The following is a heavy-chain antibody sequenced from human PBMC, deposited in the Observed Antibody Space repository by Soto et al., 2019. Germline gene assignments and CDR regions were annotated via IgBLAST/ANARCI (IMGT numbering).Heavy chain of an antibody. CDR3: SRRAPEGFDP. CDR1: GGSIATSSYF. V-gene: IGHV4-39*02. CDR2: IDYRGTI. Sequence: SETLSLTXTVSGGSIATSSYFWAWIRRPPGKGLEWIGSIDYRGTIYNNPSLKSRVTISVDTSKSHFSLKLDSVTAADTALYYCSRRAPEGFDPWGQGTLVTVSS. J-gene: IGHJ5*02.